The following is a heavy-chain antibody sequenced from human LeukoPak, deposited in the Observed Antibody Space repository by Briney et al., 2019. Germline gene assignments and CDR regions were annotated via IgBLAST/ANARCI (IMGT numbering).Heavy chain of an antibody. D-gene: IGHD5-18*01. Sequence: GGSLRLSCAASGFTFSSYAMSWVRQAPGKGLGWVSGISGSGGSTYYADSVKGRFTISRDNSKNMLFLQMDSLKPEDTAVYYCARGSGYSYAFTGRERTKSRLDYWGQGTLVTVSS. CDR1: GFTFSSYA. CDR3: ARGSGYSYAFTGRERTKSRLDY. V-gene: IGHV3-23*01. J-gene: IGHJ4*02. CDR2: ISGSGGST.